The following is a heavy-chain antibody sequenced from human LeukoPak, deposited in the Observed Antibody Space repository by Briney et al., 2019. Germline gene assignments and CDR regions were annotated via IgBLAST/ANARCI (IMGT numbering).Heavy chain of an antibody. D-gene: IGHD3-22*01. CDR3: ARDLRYYYDSSGYYSFI. CDR1: GYTFTGYY. CDR2: INPNSGGT. Sequence: ASVKVSCKASGYTFTGYYMHWVRQAPGQGLEWMGWINPNSGGTNYAQKFQGRVTMTRDTSISTAYMELSRLRSDDTAVYYCARDLRYYYDSSGYYSFIWGQGTTVTVSS. J-gene: IGHJ6*02. V-gene: IGHV1-2*02.